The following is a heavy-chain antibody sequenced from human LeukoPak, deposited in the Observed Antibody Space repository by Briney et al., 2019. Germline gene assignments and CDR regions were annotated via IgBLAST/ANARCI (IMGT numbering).Heavy chain of an antibody. Sequence: KTSETPSLTCSVSGGSISSYYWTWIRQPPGKALEWIGYIFSSGSAYYNPSLESRVTISLDTSKNHFSLELSYVTAADTAVYYCARRDFYYYYMDVWGKGTTVTVSS. CDR2: IFSSGSA. CDR3: ARRDFYYYYMDV. J-gene: IGHJ6*03. V-gene: IGHV4-4*09. D-gene: IGHD3-9*01. CDR1: GGSISSYY.